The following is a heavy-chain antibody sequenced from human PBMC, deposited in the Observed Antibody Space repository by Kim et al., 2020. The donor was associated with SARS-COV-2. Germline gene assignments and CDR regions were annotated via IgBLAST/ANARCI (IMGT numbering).Heavy chain of an antibody. J-gene: IGHJ3*02. Sequence: GGSLRLSCAASGFTFSAYAMSWVRQAPGKGLEWVSGITSSGDATFDAKSVRDRFTILRDNSKNTLYLQMNSLKVDDTAVYYCAKDGPRFRGYAFDIWGRGTMVSVSS. CDR1: GFTFSAYA. CDR3: AKDGPRFRGYAFDI. V-gene: IGHV3-23*01. CDR2: ITSSGDAT. D-gene: IGHD3-10*01.